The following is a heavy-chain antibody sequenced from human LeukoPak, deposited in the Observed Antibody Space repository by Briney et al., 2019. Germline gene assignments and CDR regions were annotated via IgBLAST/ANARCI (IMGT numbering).Heavy chain of an antibody. CDR1: GFTFNDKG. V-gene: IGHV3-20*04. Sequence: GRSLRLSCPAAGFTFNDKGMGCVRQAPGKGLEWDSGINWNGGSTGYADSVKGRFTISRDNAKNSLYLQMNSLRAEDTALYYCARELEAGDYVFDYWGQGTLVTVSS. D-gene: IGHD4-17*01. CDR3: ARELEAGDYVFDY. CDR2: INWNGGST. J-gene: IGHJ4*02.